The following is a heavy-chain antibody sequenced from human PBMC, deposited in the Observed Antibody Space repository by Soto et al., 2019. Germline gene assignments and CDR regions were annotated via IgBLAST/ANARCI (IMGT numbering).Heavy chain of an antibody. CDR2: IKRDGSEK. J-gene: IGHJ4*02. CDR3: DGAGR. Sequence: ESGGGLVQPGGSLRLSCAASGFTFSSYWMNWVRKAPGKGLEWLANIKRDGSEKYYVDSVKGRFTISRDNAKNSLYLQMNSRIADDTAVYYCDGAGRWGQGTLVTVSS. V-gene: IGHV3-7*01. D-gene: IGHD6-19*01. CDR1: GFTFSSYW.